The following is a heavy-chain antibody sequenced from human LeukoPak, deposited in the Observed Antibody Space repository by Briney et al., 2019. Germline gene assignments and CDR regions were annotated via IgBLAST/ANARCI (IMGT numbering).Heavy chain of an antibody. V-gene: IGHV3-48*04. Sequence: GGSLRLSCAAAGFTFSRYSMSWVRQAPGEGLGWDAYISSSGINIYYADSVKARFPISRDNAKNSLYLQMNRLRAEDTAVYYCATLGSVRYCSSTSCYSSDYWGQGTLVTVSS. CDR1: GFTFSRYS. CDR3: ATLGSVRYCSSTSCYSSDY. J-gene: IGHJ4*02. D-gene: IGHD2-2*01. CDR2: ISSSGINI.